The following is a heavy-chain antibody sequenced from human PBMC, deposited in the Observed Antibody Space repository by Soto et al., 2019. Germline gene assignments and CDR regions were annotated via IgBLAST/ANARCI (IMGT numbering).Heavy chain of an antibody. J-gene: IGHJ6*02. CDR1: GYSFTSYW. D-gene: IGHD2-2*01. Sequence: PREALKISCKGSGYSFTSYWIGWVRQMPGKGLEWMGIIYPGDSDTRYSPSFQGQVTISADKSISTAYLQWSSLKASDTAMYYCERQVVAAPRYYYYGMDVCGQGTTVTVSS. CDR3: ERQVVAAPRYYYYGMDV. V-gene: IGHV5-51*01. CDR2: IYPGDSDT.